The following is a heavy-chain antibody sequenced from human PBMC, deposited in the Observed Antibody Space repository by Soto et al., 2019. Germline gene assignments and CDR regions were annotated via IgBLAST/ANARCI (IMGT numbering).Heavy chain of an antibody. CDR2: LSDSGSNT. CDR1: GFTFSNYG. V-gene: IGHV3-23*01. D-gene: IGHD3-10*01. CDR3: ATQGWALLWFGVSI. J-gene: IGHJ4*02. Sequence: EGQLLESGGGLVQPGGSLRLSCVASGFTFSNYGMSWVRQAPGKGLEWVSGLSDSGSNTFYTDSVEGRFTISRDNSQNTLYLQMNNLGVEDPAVYYCATQGWALLWFGVSIWGQGTRVTVSS.